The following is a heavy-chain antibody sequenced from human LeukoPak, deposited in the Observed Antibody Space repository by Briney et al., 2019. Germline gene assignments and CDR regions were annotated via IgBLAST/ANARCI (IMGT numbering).Heavy chain of an antibody. J-gene: IGHJ4*02. Sequence: GGSLRLSCAASGFTFLRHGMTWFRQAPGKGLEWVSGISASGGATYYADSVKGRFTISRDNSKNTLYLQMNSLKAEDAALYYCAKGNYGEKIDYWGPGTLVTVSS. CDR1: GFTFLRHG. CDR2: ISASGGAT. V-gene: IGHV3-23*01. CDR3: AKGNYGEKIDY. D-gene: IGHD4-17*01.